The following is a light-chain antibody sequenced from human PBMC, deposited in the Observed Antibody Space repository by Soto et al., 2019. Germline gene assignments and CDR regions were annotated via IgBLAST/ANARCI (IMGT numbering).Light chain of an antibody. V-gene: IGKV2-28*01. J-gene: IGKJ1*01. Sequence: DIVMTQSPLSLPVIPGEPASISCRSSQSLLHDNGYNFLDWYLQQPGQSPQLLIYWGSNRASGVPDRFSGSGSGTNFTLKISRLEAEDIGVYYCMQALQPPWTFGQGTKVEIK. CDR2: WGS. CDR3: MQALQPPWT. CDR1: QSLLHDNGYNF.